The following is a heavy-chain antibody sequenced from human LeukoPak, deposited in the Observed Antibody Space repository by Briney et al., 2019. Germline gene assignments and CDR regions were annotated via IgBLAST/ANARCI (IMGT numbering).Heavy chain of an antibody. Sequence: GASVKVSCKASGYTFTGYYMHWVRQAPGQGLEWMGWINPNSGGTNYAQKFQGRVTMTRDTSISTAYMELSRPRSDDTAVYYCARDPFHYYDSSGYSDWGQGTLVTVSS. CDR3: ARDPFHYYDSSGYSD. J-gene: IGHJ4*02. CDR2: INPNSGGT. CDR1: GYTFTGYY. D-gene: IGHD3-22*01. V-gene: IGHV1-2*02.